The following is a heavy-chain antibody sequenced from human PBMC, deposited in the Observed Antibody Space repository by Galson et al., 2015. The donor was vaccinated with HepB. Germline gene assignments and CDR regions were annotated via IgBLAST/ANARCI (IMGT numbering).Heavy chain of an antibody. CDR1: GFTFNSYA. CDR2: IGGGGST. D-gene: IGHD3-16*01. Sequence: LSCAASGFTFNSYAMTWVRQAPGKGLEWVAAIGGGGSTSYAESVKGRFTISRDNSKNMVFLQMYSLRAEDTAVYYCAKGDVWGSAALNYGMDVWGQGTTVTVSS. CDR3: AKGDVWGSAALNYGMDV. J-gene: IGHJ6*02. V-gene: IGHV3-23*01.